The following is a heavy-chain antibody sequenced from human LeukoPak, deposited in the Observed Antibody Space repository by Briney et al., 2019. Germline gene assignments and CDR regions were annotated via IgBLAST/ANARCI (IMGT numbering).Heavy chain of an antibody. CDR1: GCTFTSYA. CDR2: IIPIFGKG. V-gene: IGHV1-69*05. J-gene: IGHJ6*03. CDR3: ARATLGYCTGGSCYYPFYYFYYMDV. D-gene: IGHD2-15*01. Sequence: SVTLSRKSSGCTFTSYAISWVRQAPGQGLEWMGGIIPIFGKGNYEQKYMGRVRSTTDDPTSTGYVELSSLISEDTAVYYCARATLGYCTGGSCYYPFYYFYYMDVWGKGTTVTVSS.